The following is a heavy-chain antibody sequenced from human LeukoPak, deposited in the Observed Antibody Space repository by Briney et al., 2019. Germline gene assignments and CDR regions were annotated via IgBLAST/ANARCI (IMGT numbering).Heavy chain of an antibody. J-gene: IGHJ4*02. Sequence: PSETLSLTCAVYGGSFSGYYWSWIRQPPGKGLEWIGDINHSGSTNYNPSLKSRVTISVDTSKNQFSLKLSSVTAADTAVYYCARSPGIAAAGDYWGQGTLVTVSS. D-gene: IGHD6-13*01. CDR1: GGSFSGYY. CDR2: INHSGST. V-gene: IGHV4-34*01. CDR3: ARSPGIAAAGDY.